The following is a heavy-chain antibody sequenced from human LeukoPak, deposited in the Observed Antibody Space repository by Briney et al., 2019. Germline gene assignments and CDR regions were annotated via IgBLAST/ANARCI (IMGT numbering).Heavy chain of an antibody. J-gene: IGHJ4*02. Sequence: GGSLRLSCTASGFTFGDYAMSWVRQAPGKGLEWVSSISGSGGTTYYADSVKGRFTISRDNSKNTLYLQMNSLRAEDTAVYYCAKDPYRASSGLVDYWGQGTLVTVSS. D-gene: IGHD5-12*01. CDR1: GFTFGDYA. V-gene: IGHV3-23*01. CDR3: AKDPYRASSGLVDY. CDR2: ISGSGGTT.